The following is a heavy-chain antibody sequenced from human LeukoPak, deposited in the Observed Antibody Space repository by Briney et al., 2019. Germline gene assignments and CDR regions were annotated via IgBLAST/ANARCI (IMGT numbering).Heavy chain of an antibody. Sequence: GSLRLSCAASGFTFSSYAMSWVRQAPGKGLEWVSAISGSGGSTYYADSVEGRFTISRDNAKNSLYLQMNSLRAEDTAVYYCARSQWNPGKTTQTTWGQGTLVTVSS. CDR1: GFTFSSYA. V-gene: IGHV3-23*01. CDR3: ARSQWNPGKTTQTT. D-gene: IGHD1-1*01. J-gene: IGHJ5*02. CDR2: ISGSGGST.